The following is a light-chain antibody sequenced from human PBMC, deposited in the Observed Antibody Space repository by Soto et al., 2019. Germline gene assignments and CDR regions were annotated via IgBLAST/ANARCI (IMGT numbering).Light chain of an antibody. V-gene: IGKV3-20*01. CDR1: QSVKSSY. J-gene: IGKJ5*01. Sequence: EIVLTQSPGTLSLSPGERATLPCRASQSVKSSYLAWYQHKPGQAPRLLIYGTSRRATGIPDRFSGSGSGTDFTLTISRLEPEDFAVYYCQQYGSSITFGQGTRLEIK. CDR2: GTS. CDR3: QQYGSSIT.